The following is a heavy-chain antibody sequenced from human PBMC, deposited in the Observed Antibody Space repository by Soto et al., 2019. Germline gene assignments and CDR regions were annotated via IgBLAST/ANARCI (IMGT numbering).Heavy chain of an antibody. J-gene: IGHJ4*02. V-gene: IGHV3-48*01. Sequence: PGGSLRLSCVASGFTFSSYNMNWVRQAPGKGLEWVSYISSSSSTIYYADSVKGRFTISRDNAKNSLYLQMNSLRAEDTAVYYCAREIYDSSGYYAPFDYWGQGTLVTVSS. CDR2: ISSSSSTI. D-gene: IGHD3-22*01. CDR3: AREIYDSSGYYAPFDY. CDR1: GFTFSSYN.